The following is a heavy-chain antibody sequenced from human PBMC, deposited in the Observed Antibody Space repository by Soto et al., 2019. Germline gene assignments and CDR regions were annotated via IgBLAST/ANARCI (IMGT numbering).Heavy chain of an antibody. J-gene: IGHJ4*02. CDR3: ARQGYCSTTACSTVDY. CDR1: GYSFTSYW. Sequence: PGESLKISCKGSGYSFTSYWIGWVRQMPGKGPEWLGIIYPGDSHTRYSPSFQGQVTISADKSISTAYLQWNSLKASDTAIYYCARQGYCSTTACSTVDYWGQGTLVTVSS. D-gene: IGHD2-2*02. CDR2: IYPGDSHT. V-gene: IGHV5-51*01.